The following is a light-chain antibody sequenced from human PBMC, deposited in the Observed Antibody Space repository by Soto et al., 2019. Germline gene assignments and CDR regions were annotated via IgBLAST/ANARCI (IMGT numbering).Light chain of an antibody. Sequence: QSALAQPASVSGSPGQSITISCTGTSSDVGAYNSVSRYQQHPHKAPQVIIYKGTQRPSGVSNRFSGSTSGNAASLTISGLQADDEADYFCCSSAPESTYVFGNGTKLTVL. V-gene: IGLV2-23*01. CDR2: KGT. CDR3: CSSAPESTYV. J-gene: IGLJ1*01. CDR1: SSDVGAYNS.